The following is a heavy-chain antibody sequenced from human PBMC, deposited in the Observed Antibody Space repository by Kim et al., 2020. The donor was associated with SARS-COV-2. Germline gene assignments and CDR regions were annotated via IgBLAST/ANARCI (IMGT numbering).Heavy chain of an antibody. CDR3: ARDRTPDPRRPETYYYDSSGYYGGDAFDI. V-gene: IGHV1-18*01. CDR1: GYTFTSYG. D-gene: IGHD3-22*01. J-gene: IGHJ3*02. CDR2: ISAYNGNT. Sequence: ASVKVSCKASGYTFTSYGISWVRQAPGQGLEWMGWISAYNGNTNYAQKLQGRVTMTTDTSTSTAYMELRSLRSDDTAVYYCARDRTPDPRRPETYYYDSSGYYGGDAFDIWGQGTMVTVSS.